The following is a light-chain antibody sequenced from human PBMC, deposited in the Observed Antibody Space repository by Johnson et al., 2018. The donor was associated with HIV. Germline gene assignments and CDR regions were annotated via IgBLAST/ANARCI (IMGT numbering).Light chain of an antibody. CDR3: GIWDAILSPLYV. CDR2: DDN. J-gene: IGLJ1*01. Sequence: QFVLTQPPSVSAAPGQRVNISCSGNISNIESYFVSWYQQLPGAAPTLLIYDDNKRPSGIPDRFSGSKSGATATLGITGLQTGDEADYYCGIWDAILSPLYVFGSGTTITVL. V-gene: IGLV1-51*01. CDR1: ISNIESYF.